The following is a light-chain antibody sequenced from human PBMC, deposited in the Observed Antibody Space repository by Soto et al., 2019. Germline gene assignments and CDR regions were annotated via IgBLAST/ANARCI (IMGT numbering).Light chain of an antibody. CDR1: SGYSTYA. J-gene: IGLJ3*02. V-gene: IGLV4-69*01. CDR3: QSLGTGIQV. Sequence: QSVLTQSPSASASLGASVKLTCTLSSGYSTYAIAWHQQQSEKGPRILMKINYDGTHSKGDGFFDRFSGSSSGAERHLTISSLQSEDEADYYCQSLGTGIQVFGGGTKLTVL. CDR2: INYDGTH.